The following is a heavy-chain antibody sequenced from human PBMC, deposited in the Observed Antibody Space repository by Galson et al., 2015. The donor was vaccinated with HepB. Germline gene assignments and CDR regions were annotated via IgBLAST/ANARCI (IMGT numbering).Heavy chain of an antibody. V-gene: IGHV1-18*01. CDR3: AIRVGTSIRRDY. Sequence: SAKVSCKASGYTFTHHTFAWLRQAPGQGLEWIGWISTYNGNTNYVDRLHVRLTMSTATSTSTTSLYLRDLISDDTAVYYCAIRVGTSIRRDYWGQGTMLVVSS. CDR1: GYTFTHHT. CDR2: ISTYNGNT. J-gene: IGHJ4*02. D-gene: IGHD1-26*01.